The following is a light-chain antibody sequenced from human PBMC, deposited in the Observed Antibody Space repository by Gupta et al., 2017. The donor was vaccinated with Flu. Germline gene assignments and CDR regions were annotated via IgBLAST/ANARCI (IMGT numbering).Light chain of an antibody. J-gene: IGKJ1*01. CDR1: QSISSY. Sequence: GDRVTITCRASQSISSYLNWYQQKPGKAPKLLIYAASSLQSGVPSSFSGSGSGTDFTLTVSSLQSEDFATYYCQQSYSTPRTFGEGTKVEIK. CDR3: QQSYSTPRT. CDR2: AAS. V-gene: IGKV1-39*01.